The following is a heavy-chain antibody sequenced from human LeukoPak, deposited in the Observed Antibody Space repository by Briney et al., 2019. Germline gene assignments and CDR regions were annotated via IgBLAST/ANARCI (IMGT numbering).Heavy chain of an antibody. CDR1: GFTFSTYW. D-gene: IGHD3-10*01. CDR3: VKDRTGTYTLDY. V-gene: IGHV3-30*18. Sequence: PGGSLRLSCAASGFTFSTYWMHWVRQAPGKGLEWVAFISDDGSRQHYADSVKGRFTISRDNSKNTLNLQMNSLRAEDTAVYYCVKDRTGTYTLDYWGQGTLVTVSS. CDR2: ISDDGSRQ. J-gene: IGHJ4*02.